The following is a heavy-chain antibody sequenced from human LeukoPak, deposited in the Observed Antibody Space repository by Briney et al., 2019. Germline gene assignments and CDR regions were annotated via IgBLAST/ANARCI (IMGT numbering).Heavy chain of an antibody. V-gene: IGHV4-59*11. Sequence: PSETLSLTCTVSGGSISSHYWSWIRQPPGKGLEWIWYIYYSVSTNYNPSLKSRVTISVDTSKNQFSLKLSSVTAADTAVYYCARVGYDFWSGYISYYYYYYYYMDVWGKGTTVTVSS. J-gene: IGHJ6*03. CDR1: GGSISSHY. CDR2: IYYSVST. CDR3: ARVGYDFWSGYISYYYYYYYYMDV. D-gene: IGHD3-3*01.